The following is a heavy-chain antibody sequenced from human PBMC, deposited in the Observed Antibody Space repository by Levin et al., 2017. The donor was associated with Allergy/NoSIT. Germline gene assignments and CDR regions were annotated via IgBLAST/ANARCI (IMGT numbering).Heavy chain of an antibody. V-gene: IGHV1-2*06. CDR2: INPNSGGT. CDR1: GYTFTGYY. J-gene: IGHJ4*02. Sequence: ASVKVSCKASGYTFTGYYMHWVRQAPGQGLEWMGRINPNSGGTNYAQKFQGRVTMTRDTSISTAYMEVSRLRSDDTAVYYCARDANWASGFDYWGQGTLVTVSS. CDR3: ARDANWASGFDY. D-gene: IGHD1-1*01.